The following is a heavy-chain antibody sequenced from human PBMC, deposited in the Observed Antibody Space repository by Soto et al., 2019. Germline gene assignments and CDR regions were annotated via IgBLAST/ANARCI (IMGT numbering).Heavy chain of an antibody. CDR2: INPSGGST. CDR3: ARAPGKVPAAMVSIDY. J-gene: IGHJ4*02. D-gene: IGHD2-2*01. V-gene: IGHV1-46*01. CDR1: GYTITSYY. Sequence: GASVTVSCTAPGYTITSYYMHWVRQATGQGLEWMGIINPSGGSTSYAQKFQGRVTMTRDTSTSTVYMELSSLRSEDTAVYYCARAPGKVPAAMVSIDYWGQGTLVTVSS.